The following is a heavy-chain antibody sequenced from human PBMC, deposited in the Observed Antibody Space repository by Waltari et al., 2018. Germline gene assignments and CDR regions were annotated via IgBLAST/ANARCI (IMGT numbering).Heavy chain of an antibody. V-gene: IGHV3-23*01. D-gene: IGHD3-16*01. Sequence: EVQLLESGGGLVQPGGSLKLPCAGSGFAFRASFMSWGRQAPGKGLELVACITGSGYSTYYADSVKGRFTISRDNSRNTLYLQMSRLRVDDTAEYFCAKSLGDNSIYDSWGQGTLVTVSS. J-gene: IGHJ4*02. CDR2: ITGSGYST. CDR3: AKSLGDNSIYDS. CDR1: GFAFRASF.